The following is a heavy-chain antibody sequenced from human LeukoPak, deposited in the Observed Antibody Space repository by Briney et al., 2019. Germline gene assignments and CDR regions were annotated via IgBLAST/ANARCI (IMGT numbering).Heavy chain of an antibody. CDR2: ISGSGGST. CDR3: AKFRSAGYSSSWYESFDY. V-gene: IGHV3-23*01. J-gene: IGHJ4*02. D-gene: IGHD6-13*01. Sequence: PGGSLRLSCTASGFAFSSNAMNWVRQAPGKGLESVSAISGSGGSTYYADSVKGRFTTSRDNSKNTLYLQMNSLRAEDTALYYCAKFRSAGYSSSWYESFDYWGQGTLVTVSS. CDR1: GFAFSSNA.